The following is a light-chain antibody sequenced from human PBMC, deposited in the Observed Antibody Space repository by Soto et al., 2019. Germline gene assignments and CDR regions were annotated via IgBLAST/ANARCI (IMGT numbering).Light chain of an antibody. CDR2: DAS. J-gene: IGKJ5*01. CDR3: QKRSNWPIN. V-gene: IGKV3D-11*01. Sequence: EIVMTQSPATLSLSPGERATLSCRSSQDLISDYLAWYQQKPGQAPRLLIYDASNRATGIPARFSGSGSGTDFTLTISSLEPEDFAVYYCQKRSNWPINFGQGTRRAIK. CDR1: QDLISD.